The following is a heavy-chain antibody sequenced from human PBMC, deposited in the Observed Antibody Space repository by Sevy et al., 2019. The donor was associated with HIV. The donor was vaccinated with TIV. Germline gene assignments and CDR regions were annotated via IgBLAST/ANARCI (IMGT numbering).Heavy chain of an antibody. Sequence: GGSLRLSCTASGFTFSSYEMNWVRQAPGKGLEWVSYIGNSGSTIHYSDSVKGRFTISRGNAKNSLYLQMNSLRAEDTAVYYCARDLPPSATTVPHFDYWGRGTLVTVSS. CDR3: ARDLPPSATTVPHFDY. V-gene: IGHV3-48*03. CDR2: IGNSGSTI. J-gene: IGHJ4*02. D-gene: IGHD4-17*01. CDR1: GFTFSSYE.